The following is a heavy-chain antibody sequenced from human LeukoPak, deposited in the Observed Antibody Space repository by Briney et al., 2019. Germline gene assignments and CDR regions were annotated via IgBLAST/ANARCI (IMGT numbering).Heavy chain of an antibody. CDR2: ISGSGGST. CDR1: GFTFSSYA. CDR3: AKTQMHQLLWDY. V-gene: IGHV3-23*01. D-gene: IGHD2-2*01. Sequence: GGSLRLSCAASGFTFSSYAMSWVRQAPGKGLEWVSAISGSGGSTYYADSVKGRFTNSRDNSKNTLYLQMNSLRAEDTAVYYCAKTQMHQLLWDYWGQGTLVTVSS. J-gene: IGHJ4*02.